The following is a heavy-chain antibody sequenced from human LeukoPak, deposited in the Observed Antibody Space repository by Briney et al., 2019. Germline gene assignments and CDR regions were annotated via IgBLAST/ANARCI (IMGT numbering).Heavy chain of an antibody. D-gene: IGHD3-10*01. CDR2: ISSSSSYI. Sequence: PGGSLGLSCAASGFTFSSYSMNWVRQAPEKGLEWVSSISSSSSYIYYADSVKGRFTISRDNAKNSLYLQMNSLRAEDTAVYYCARDSRVVRGVISAFDIWGQGTMVTVSS. CDR1: GFTFSSYS. CDR3: ARDSRVVRGVISAFDI. V-gene: IGHV3-21*01. J-gene: IGHJ3*02.